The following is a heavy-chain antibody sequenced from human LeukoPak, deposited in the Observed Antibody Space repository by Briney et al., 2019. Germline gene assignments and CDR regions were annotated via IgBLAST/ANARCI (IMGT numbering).Heavy chain of an antibody. CDR2: IRDSGET. Sequence: GGSLRLSCAGSGFSVSNYYMNWVRQAPGKGLEWVSLIRDSGETFYADSVKCRFTISRDNSKNTVYLQMNRLRVEDTAVYFCARDRAVTQVWVEFDSWGQGTLVTVSS. J-gene: IGHJ5*01. D-gene: IGHD3-16*01. CDR1: GFSVSNYY. V-gene: IGHV3-66*03. CDR3: ARDRAVTQVWVEFDS.